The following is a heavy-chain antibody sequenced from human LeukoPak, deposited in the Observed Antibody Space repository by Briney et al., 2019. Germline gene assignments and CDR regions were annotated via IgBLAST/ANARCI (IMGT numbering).Heavy chain of an antibody. CDR1: RFTFSTYA. J-gene: IGHJ4*02. CDR3: AKDLSDPVMVIDS. CDR2: ISGSGGST. Sequence: GGSLRLSCAVSRFTFSTYAMSWVRQAPGKGLEWVSAISGSGGSTYYADSVKGRFTISRDNSKNTLYLQMNSLRAEDTAVYYCAKDLSDPVMVIDSWGQGTLVTVSS. D-gene: IGHD5-18*01. V-gene: IGHV3-23*01.